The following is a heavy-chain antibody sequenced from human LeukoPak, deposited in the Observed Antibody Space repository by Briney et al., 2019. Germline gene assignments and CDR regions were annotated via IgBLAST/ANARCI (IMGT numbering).Heavy chain of an antibody. CDR1: GFTFSSYE. J-gene: IGHJ4*02. Sequence: GGSLRLSCAASGFTFSSYEMNWVRQAPGKGLEWVSYISNSGSTIYYADSVKGRFTISRDNAKNSLYLQMNSLRAEDTALYYCAKAHVPTMIRGVVSSDWGQGTLVTVSS. CDR2: ISNSGSTI. V-gene: IGHV3-48*03. CDR3: AKAHVPTMIRGVVSSD. D-gene: IGHD3-10*01.